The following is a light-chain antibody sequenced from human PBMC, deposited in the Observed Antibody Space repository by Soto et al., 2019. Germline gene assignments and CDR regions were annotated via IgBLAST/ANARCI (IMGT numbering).Light chain of an antibody. V-gene: IGLV2-8*01. CDR2: EVN. CDR1: SSDVGGYNS. J-gene: IGLJ3*02. CDR3: TSYAGSRNLV. Sequence: QSALTQPPSASGSPGQSVTISCTGTSSDVGGYNSVSWYQQHPGRAPKLLIYEVNKRPSGVPDRFSASKSDNTASLTVSGLQAEDEADYYCTSYAGSRNLVFGGGTKDTVL.